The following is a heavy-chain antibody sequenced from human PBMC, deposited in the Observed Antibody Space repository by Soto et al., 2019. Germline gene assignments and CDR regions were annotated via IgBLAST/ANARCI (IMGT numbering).Heavy chain of an antibody. CDR2: IYHSGST. CDR3: ARRFSYNSDFDY. CDR1: GGSISSSNW. D-gene: IGHD3-22*01. Sequence: PSETLSLTCAVSGGSISSSNWWSWVRQPPGKGLEWIGEIYHSGSTNYNPTLKRRVTISVDKSKNQFSLRLASVTAADTAVYYCARRFSYNSDFDYWGQGTLVTVS. J-gene: IGHJ4*02. V-gene: IGHV4-4*02.